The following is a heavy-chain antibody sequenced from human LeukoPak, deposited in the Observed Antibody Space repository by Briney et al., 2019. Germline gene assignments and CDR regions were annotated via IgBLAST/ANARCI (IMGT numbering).Heavy chain of an antibody. CDR3: ARDPSSSRLDY. CDR1: GFTFSSYV. V-gene: IGHV3-33*01. CDR2: IWYDGSNK. D-gene: IGHD6-6*01. J-gene: IGHJ4*02. Sequence: GGSLRLSCAASGFTFSSYVMHWVRQAPGKGLEWVAVIWYDGSNKYYADSVKGRFTISRDNSKNTLYLQMNSLRAEDTAVYYCARDPSSSRLDYWGQGTLVTVSS.